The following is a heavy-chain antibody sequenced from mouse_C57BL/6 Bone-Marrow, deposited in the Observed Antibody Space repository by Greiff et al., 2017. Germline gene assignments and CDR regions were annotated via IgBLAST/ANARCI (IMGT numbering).Heavy chain of an antibody. D-gene: IGHD1-1*01. Sequence: EVQLQQSVAELVRPGASVKLSCTASGFNIKNTYMHWVKQRPEQGLEWIGRIDPANGNTKYAPKFQGKATITADTSSHTAYLPPSSLTSEDAAIYYCARASGSSSWFAYWGQGTLVTVSA. J-gene: IGHJ3*01. V-gene: IGHV14-3*01. CDR3: ARASGSSSWFAY. CDR2: IDPANGNT. CDR1: GFNIKNTY.